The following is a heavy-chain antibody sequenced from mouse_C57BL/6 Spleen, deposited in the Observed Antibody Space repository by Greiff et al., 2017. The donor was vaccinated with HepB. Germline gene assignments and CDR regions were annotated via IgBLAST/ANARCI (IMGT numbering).Heavy chain of an antibody. CDR2: TNPTNGRT. D-gene: IGHD1-1*01. CDR3: ARMNKIVANDVDY. CDR1: GYTFTSYW. J-gene: IGHJ2*01. Sequence: VQLQQSGAELVKAGASVKMSCKASGYTFTSYWMHWVKQRLGQGLEWFAETNPTNGRTYYNEKFKSKATLTVDKSSRTAYMLLSGPTFEDSAVYDCARMNKIVANDVDYWGQGTTLTVSS. V-gene: IGHV1S81*02.